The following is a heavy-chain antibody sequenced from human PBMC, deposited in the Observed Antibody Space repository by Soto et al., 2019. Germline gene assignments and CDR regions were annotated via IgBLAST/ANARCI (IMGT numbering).Heavy chain of an antibody. CDR2: IIPIFGTA. CDR1: GGTFSSYA. CDR3: AGVTRLGYSSGWGRGWFDP. D-gene: IGHD6-19*01. V-gene: IGHV1-69*06. Sequence: QVQLVQSGAEVKKPGSSVKVSCKASGGTFSSYAISWVRQAPGQGREWMGGIIPIFGTANYAKKFQGRVTITADKSTSTAYMELSSLRSEDTAVYYCAGVTRLGYSSGWGRGWFDPWGQGTLVTVSS. J-gene: IGHJ5*02.